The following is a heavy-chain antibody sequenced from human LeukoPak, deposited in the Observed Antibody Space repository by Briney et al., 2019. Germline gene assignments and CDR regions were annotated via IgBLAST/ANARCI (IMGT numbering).Heavy chain of an antibody. CDR1: GFTFSSYA. Sequence: GGSLRLSCAASGFTFSSYAMSWVRQAPGKGLECISGFSGSGGSTYYADSVKGRFTISRDNSKNTLYLQMNSLRAEDTAVYYCVKLVGVGELFWGHFLEDFWGQGTLVTVSS. V-gene: IGHV3-23*01. CDR2: FSGSGGST. CDR3: VKLVGVGELFWGHFLEDF. D-gene: IGHD3-10*01. J-gene: IGHJ4*02.